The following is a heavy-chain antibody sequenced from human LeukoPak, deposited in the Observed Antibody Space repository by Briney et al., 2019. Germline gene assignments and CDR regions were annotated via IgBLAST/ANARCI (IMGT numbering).Heavy chain of an antibody. CDR3: ARDKVVGATYFDY. Sequence: GGSLRLSCAASGFTFSSYSMNWVRQAPGKGLEWVSSISSSSGYIYYADSVKGRFTISRDNAKNSLYLQMNSLRAEDTAVYYCARDKVVGATYFDYWGQGTLVTVSS. CDR1: GFTFSSYS. J-gene: IGHJ4*02. D-gene: IGHD1-26*01. CDR2: ISSSSGYI. V-gene: IGHV3-21*01.